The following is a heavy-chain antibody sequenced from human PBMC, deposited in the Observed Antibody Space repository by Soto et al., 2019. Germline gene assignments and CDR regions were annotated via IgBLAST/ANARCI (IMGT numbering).Heavy chain of an antibody. CDR3: ARDQEDIVVVVAATRWNCFDP. D-gene: IGHD2-15*01. Sequence: ASVKVSCKASGYTFTSYAMHWVRQAPGQRLEWMGWINAGNGNTKYSQKFQGRVTITRDTSASTAYMELRSLRSEDTAVYYCARDQEDIVVVVAATRWNCFDPWGQGTLVTVSS. CDR1: GYTFTSYA. J-gene: IGHJ5*02. CDR2: INAGNGNT. V-gene: IGHV1-3*01.